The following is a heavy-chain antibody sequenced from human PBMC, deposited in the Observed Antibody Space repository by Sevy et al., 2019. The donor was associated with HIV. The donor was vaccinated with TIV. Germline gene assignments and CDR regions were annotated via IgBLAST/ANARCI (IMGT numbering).Heavy chain of an antibody. CDR1: GFTFSSYA. CDR3: AKFYYDSSGYYTDPYYYYYYYMDV. Sequence: GGSLRLSCAASGFTFSSYAMSWVRQAPGKGLEWVSAISGSGGSTYYADSVKGRFTISRDNSKNTLYLQMNSLRAEDTAVYYCAKFYYDSSGYYTDPYYYYYYYMDVWGKRTTVTVSS. V-gene: IGHV3-23*01. CDR2: ISGSGGST. D-gene: IGHD3-22*01. J-gene: IGHJ6*03.